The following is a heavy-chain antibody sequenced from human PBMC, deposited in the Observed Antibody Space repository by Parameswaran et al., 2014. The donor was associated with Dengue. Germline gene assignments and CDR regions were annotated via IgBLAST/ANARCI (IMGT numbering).Heavy chain of an antibody. J-gene: IGHJ4*02. V-gene: IGHV4-34*01. CDR3: ARARIQLWNNPQRGFDY. D-gene: IGHD5-18*01. CDR2: INHSGST. Sequence: RWIRQPPGKGLEWIGEINHSGSTNYNPSLKSRVTISLDTSKNQFSLKLSSVTAADTAVYYCARARIQLWNNPQRGFDYWGQGTLVTVSS.